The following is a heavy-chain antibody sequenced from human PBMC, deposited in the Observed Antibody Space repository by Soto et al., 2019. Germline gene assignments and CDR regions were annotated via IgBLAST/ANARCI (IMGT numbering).Heavy chain of an antibody. J-gene: IGHJ4*02. CDR1: GGTFSSYA. CDR3: ARVIRTHSSSSSYYFDY. Sequence: QVQLVQSGTEVTKPGSSVKVSCRASGGTFSSYAISWVRQAPGQGLEWMGGIIPIFGTANYAQKFQGRVTITADESTSTAYMELSSLRSEDTAVYYCARVIRTHSSSSSYYFDYCGQGTLVTVSS. D-gene: IGHD6-6*01. V-gene: IGHV1-69*01. CDR2: IIPIFGTA.